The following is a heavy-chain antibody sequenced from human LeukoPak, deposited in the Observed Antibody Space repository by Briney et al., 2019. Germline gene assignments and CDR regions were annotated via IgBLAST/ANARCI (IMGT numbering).Heavy chain of an antibody. CDR2: IKQDGSEK. J-gene: IGHJ4*02. CDR1: GFTFSSYW. Sequence: GGSLRLSCAASGFTFSSYWMSWVRQAPGKGLEWVANIKQDGSEKYYVDSVKGRFTISRDNAKNSLYLQMNSLRAEDTAVYYCARVLQGLTYYFDYWGQGTPVTVSS. V-gene: IGHV3-7*04. D-gene: IGHD6-25*01. CDR3: ARVLQGLTYYFDY.